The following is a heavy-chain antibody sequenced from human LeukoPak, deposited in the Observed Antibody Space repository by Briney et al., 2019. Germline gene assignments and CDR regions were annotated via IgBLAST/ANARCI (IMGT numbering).Heavy chain of an antibody. D-gene: IGHD2-15*01. Sequence: SETLSLTCTVSGGSISSGSYHWIWIRQPAGKGLEWIGRIYTSGRTNYNPSLKSRVTISVDTSKNQFSLKLSSVTAADTAVYYCARGYCSGGSCYFPGWFDHWGQGTLVTVSS. J-gene: IGHJ5*02. CDR2: IYTSGRT. CDR3: ARGYCSGGSCYFPGWFDH. CDR1: GGSISSGSYH. V-gene: IGHV4-61*02.